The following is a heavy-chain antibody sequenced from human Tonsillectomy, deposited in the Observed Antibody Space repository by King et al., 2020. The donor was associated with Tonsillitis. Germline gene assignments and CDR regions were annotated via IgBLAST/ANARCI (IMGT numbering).Heavy chain of an antibody. V-gene: IGHV4-4*02. Sequence: QLQESGPGLVKPSGTLSLTCAVPGGSISSSKWWCWVLQPPGKGLEWIWGIFHSLSTNYNPSLKRRVTISVNKSKNQFSLKLSSVTAADTAVYYCARERGAIAAAGTFDYWGQGTLVTVSS. CDR2: IFHSLST. CDR1: GGSISSSKW. D-gene: IGHD6-13*01. CDR3: ARERGAIAAAGTFDY. J-gene: IGHJ4*02.